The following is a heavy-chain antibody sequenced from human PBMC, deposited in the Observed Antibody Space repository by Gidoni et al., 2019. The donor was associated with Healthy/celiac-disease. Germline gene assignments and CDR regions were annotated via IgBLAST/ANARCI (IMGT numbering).Heavy chain of an antibody. CDR1: GCPASSNY. D-gene: IGHD6-19*01. CDR2: IYSGGST. CDR3: ARDFRGSSGWYPQAGYYYGMDV. V-gene: IGHV3-66*01. Sequence: EVKLVASGGGLVQPGGSLRLSCAASGCPASSNYMGWVRQAPGKGPEWVSFIYSGGSTYYADSVKGRFTISRDNSKNTLYLQMNSLRAEDTAVYYCARDFRGSSGWYPQAGYYYGMDVWGQGTTVTVSS. J-gene: IGHJ6*02.